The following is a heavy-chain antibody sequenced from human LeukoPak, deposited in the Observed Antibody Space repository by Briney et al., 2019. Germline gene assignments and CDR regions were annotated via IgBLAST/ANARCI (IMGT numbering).Heavy chain of an antibody. CDR2: IYYSGST. CDR3: ARVQRLGGWFDP. D-gene: IGHD6-19*01. V-gene: IGHV4-61*08. CDR1: GGSISSGGYY. Sequence: PSETLSLTCAVSGGSISSGGYYWSWIRQPPGKGLEWIGYIYYSGSTNDNPSLKSRVTISVDTSKNQFSLKLSSVTAADTAVYYCARVQRLGGWFDPWGQGTLVTVSS. J-gene: IGHJ5*02.